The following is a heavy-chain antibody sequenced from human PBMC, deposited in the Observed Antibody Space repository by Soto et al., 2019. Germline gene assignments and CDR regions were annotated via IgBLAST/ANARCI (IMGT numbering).Heavy chain of an antibody. CDR3: AKGRLSGCSHSTCPDY. CDR2: ISGSGAST. V-gene: IGHV3-23*01. J-gene: IGHJ4*02. Sequence: EVPLLESGGGLVQPGGSLRLSCAASGFTFTNYAMIWVRQAPGKGLEWVSGISGSGASTDHADSVRGRFTIARDNSRSTLYWQMNSLRVEHTAVYFCAKGRLSGCSHSTCPDYWGGGTLVTVSS. D-gene: IGHD2-15*01. CDR1: GFTFTNYA.